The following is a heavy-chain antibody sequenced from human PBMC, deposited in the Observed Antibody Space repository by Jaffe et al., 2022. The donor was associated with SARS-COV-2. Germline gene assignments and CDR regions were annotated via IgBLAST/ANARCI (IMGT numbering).Heavy chain of an antibody. V-gene: IGHV3-9*01. Sequence: EVQLVESGGGLVQPGRSLRLSCAASGFTFDDYAMHWVRQAPGKGLEWVSGISWNSGSIGYADSVKGRFTISRDNAKNSLYLQMNSLRAEDTALYYCAKDNGYSYGRGYNWFDPWGQGTLVTVSS. CDR2: ISWNSGSI. D-gene: IGHD5-18*01. J-gene: IGHJ5*02. CDR3: AKDNGYSYGRGYNWFDP. CDR1: GFTFDDYA.